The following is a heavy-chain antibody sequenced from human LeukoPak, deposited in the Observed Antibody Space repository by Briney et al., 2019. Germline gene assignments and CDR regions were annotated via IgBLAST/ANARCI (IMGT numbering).Heavy chain of an antibody. CDR2: IYYSGST. Sequence: SETLSLTCTVSRGSISSYYWSWIRQPPGKGLEWIGYIYYSGSTNYNPSLKSRVTISVDTSKNQFSLKPSSVTAADTAVYYCARGPRRTVYFDYWGQGILVTVSS. D-gene: IGHD4-11*01. J-gene: IGHJ4*02. CDR1: RGSISSYY. V-gene: IGHV4-59*01. CDR3: ARGPRRTVYFDY.